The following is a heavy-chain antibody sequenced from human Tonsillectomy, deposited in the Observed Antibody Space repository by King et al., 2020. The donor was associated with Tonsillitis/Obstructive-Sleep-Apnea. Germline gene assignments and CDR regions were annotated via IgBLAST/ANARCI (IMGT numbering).Heavy chain of an antibody. J-gene: IGHJ4*02. CDR2: ISGSGDST. V-gene: IGHV3-23*04. CDR1: GLTFGSHA. Sequence: EVQLVESGGGLVQPGGSLRLSCEASGLTFGSHAMSWVRQAPGKGLEWVSGISGSGDSTYYADSVKGRFTISREKSKNTLFLQMNSLRAEDTAVYYCASTPYGSGTYYYFDYWGQGPLVTVSS. D-gene: IGHD3-10*01. CDR3: ASTPYGSGTYYYFDY.